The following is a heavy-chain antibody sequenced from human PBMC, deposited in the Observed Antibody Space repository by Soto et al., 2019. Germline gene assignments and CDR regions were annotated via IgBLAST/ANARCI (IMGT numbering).Heavy chain of an antibody. D-gene: IGHD3-10*01. Sequence: SETLSLTCTVSGGSISSGGYYWSWIRQHPGKGLEWIGYIYYSGSTYYNPSLKSRVTISVDTSKNQFSLKLGSVTAADTAVYYCARGPQLLWFGELLCYFDYWGQGTLVTVSS. CDR3: ARGPQLLWFGELLCYFDY. CDR2: IYYSGST. J-gene: IGHJ4*02. V-gene: IGHV4-31*03. CDR1: GGSISSGGYY.